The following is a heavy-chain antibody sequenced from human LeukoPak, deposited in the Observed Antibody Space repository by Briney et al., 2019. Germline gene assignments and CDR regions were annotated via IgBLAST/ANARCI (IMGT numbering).Heavy chain of an antibody. CDR3: AKPYGDYGFYGMDV. V-gene: IGHV3-30*18. Sequence: GGSLRLSCAASGFTFSSYGMHWVRQAPGKGLEWVAVISYDGSNKYYADSVKGRFTISRDNSKNTLYLQMNSLRAEDTAVYYCAKPYGDYGFYGMDVWGQGTTVTVSS. J-gene: IGHJ6*02. CDR2: ISYDGSNK. D-gene: IGHD4-17*01. CDR1: GFTFSSYG.